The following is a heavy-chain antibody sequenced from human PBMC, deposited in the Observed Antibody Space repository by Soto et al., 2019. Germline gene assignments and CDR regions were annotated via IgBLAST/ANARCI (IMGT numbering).Heavy chain of an antibody. CDR3: ARKLTMVRGLAQKSNWFDP. D-gene: IGHD3-10*01. CDR2: ISAYNGNT. CDR1: GYTFTSYG. V-gene: IGHV1-18*01. Sequence: ASVKVSCKASGYTFTSYGISWVRQAPGQGLEWMGWISAYNGNTNYAQKLQGRVTMTTDTSTSTAYMELRSLGSDDTAVYYCARKLTMVRGLAQKSNWFDPWGQGTLVTVSS. J-gene: IGHJ5*02.